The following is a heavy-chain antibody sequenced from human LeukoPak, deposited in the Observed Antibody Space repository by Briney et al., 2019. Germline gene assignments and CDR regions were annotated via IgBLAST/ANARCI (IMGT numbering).Heavy chain of an antibody. CDR2: IYTSGST. Sequence: PSETLSLTCTVSGGSISSYYWSWIRQPAGKGLEWIGRIYTSGSTNYNPSLKSRVTMSVDTSKNQFSLKLSSVTAADTAVYYCEREWPWLIAPPYYFDYWGQGTLVTVSS. J-gene: IGHJ4*02. D-gene: IGHD3-16*01. V-gene: IGHV4-4*07. CDR1: GGSISSYY. CDR3: EREWPWLIAPPYYFDY.